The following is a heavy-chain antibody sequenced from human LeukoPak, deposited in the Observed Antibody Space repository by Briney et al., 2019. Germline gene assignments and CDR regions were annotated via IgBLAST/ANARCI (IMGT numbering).Heavy chain of an antibody. D-gene: IGHD4-17*01. CDR2: ISAYNGNT. CDR3: ARDLAYNNGDPHYFDY. J-gene: IGHJ4*02. V-gene: IGHV1-18*01. Sequence: ASVKVSCKASGYTFTSYGISWVRQAPGQGVERMGWISAYNGNTNYAQKLQGRVTMTTDTSTSTAYMELRSLRSDDTAVYYCARDLAYNNGDPHYFDYWGQGTLVTVSS. CDR1: GYTFTSYG.